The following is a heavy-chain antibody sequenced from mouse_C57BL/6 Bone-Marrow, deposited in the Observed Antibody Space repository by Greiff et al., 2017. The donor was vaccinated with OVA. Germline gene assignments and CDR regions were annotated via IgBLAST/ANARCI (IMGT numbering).Heavy chain of an antibody. V-gene: IGHV2-6*01. D-gene: IGHD2-5*01. Sequence: VMLVESGPGLVAPSQSLSITCTVSGFSLTSYGVDWVRQSPGKGLEWLGVIWGVGSTNYNSALKSRLSISKDNSKSQVFLKMNSLQTDDTAMYYCARHYSINAMDYWGQGTSVTVSS. J-gene: IGHJ4*01. CDR1: GFSLTSYG. CDR2: IWGVGST. CDR3: ARHYSINAMDY.